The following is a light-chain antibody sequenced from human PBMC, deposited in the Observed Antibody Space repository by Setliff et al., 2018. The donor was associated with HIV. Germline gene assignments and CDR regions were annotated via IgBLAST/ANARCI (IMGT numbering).Light chain of an antibody. CDR1: SSNVGKYDL. Sequence: QSALAQPASVSGSPGQSITISCTGDSSNVGKYDLLSWYRQYPGKAPQLTIYEVTKRPSGVSKRFSGSKSGNVASLTISGLQPEDEADYYCCSYAGSTTFDVFGTGTKV. V-gene: IGLV2-23*02. CDR2: EVT. J-gene: IGLJ1*01. CDR3: CSYAGSTTFDV.